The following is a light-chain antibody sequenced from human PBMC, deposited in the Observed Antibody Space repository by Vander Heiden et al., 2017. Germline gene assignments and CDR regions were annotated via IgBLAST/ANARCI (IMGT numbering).Light chain of an antibody. CDR3: YSTDSSGNHRV. CDR1: ALASKY. V-gene: IGLV3-10*01. Sequence: YQLQPPPLVSVSPGQTARITCSGDALASKYAYWYQQKSGQAPVLVICKENKRPSGIPGRFSGSSTGTMATLTISGAQVEDEADYYCYSTDSSGNHRVFGGGTKLTVL. J-gene: IGLJ2*01. CDR2: KEN.